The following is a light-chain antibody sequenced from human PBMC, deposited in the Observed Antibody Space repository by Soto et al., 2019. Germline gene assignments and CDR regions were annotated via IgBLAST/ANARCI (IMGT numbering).Light chain of an antibody. CDR1: SSDVGSYNL. CDR2: EGS. J-gene: IGLJ2*01. CDR3: CSYGGDALDVI. Sequence: QSALTQTASVSGSPGQSITISCTGTSSDVGSYNLVSWYQQELGKAPKLMIYEGSKRPSGVSNRFSGSNSGNTASLTISGLQAEDESDYYCCSYGGDALDVIIGGGTKLTVL. V-gene: IGLV2-23*01.